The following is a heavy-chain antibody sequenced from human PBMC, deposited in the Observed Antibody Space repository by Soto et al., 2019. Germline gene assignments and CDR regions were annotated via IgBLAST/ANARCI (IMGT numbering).Heavy chain of an antibody. CDR1: GFSFSNYG. D-gene: IGHD2-8*01. V-gene: IGHV3-30*18. CDR3: SKDRRGGRAVLDS. CDR2: ISYDGSSK. J-gene: IGHJ4*02. Sequence: QTGGSLRLSCAASGFSFSNYGMHWVRQAPGKGLEWVAVISYDGSSKYHADSVKGRFTISRDNSKNTLHLQMNSLRAEDTAVYYCSKDRRGGRAVLDSWGQGTPVTVSS.